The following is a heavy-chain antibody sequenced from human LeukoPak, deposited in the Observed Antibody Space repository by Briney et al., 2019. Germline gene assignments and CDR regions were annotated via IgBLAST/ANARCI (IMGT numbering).Heavy chain of an antibody. Sequence: GGSLRLSCAASGFNLRNYAMSWVRQAPGKGLEWVSAISGSGGSTYYADSVKGRFTISRDNSKNTLYLQMNSLRAEDTAVYYCAKDPPPSVLMVYYYFDYWGQGTLVTVSS. V-gene: IGHV3-23*01. CDR1: GFNLRNYA. CDR2: ISGSGGST. J-gene: IGHJ4*02. D-gene: IGHD2-8*01. CDR3: AKDPPPSVLMVYYYFDY.